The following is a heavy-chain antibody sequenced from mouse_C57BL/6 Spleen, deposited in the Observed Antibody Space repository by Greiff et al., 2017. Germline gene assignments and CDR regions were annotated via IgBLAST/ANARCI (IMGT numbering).Heavy chain of an antibody. CDR1: GFTFSDYY. D-gene: IGHD3-2*02. V-gene: IGHV5-16*01. CDR2: INYDGSST. Sequence: EVKLMESEGGLVQPGSSMKLSCTASGFTFSDYYMAWVRQVPEKGLEWVANINYDGSSTYYLDSLKSRFIISRDNAKNILYLQMSSLKSEDTATYYCAREKEAGHAMDYWGQGASVTVSS. CDR3: AREKEAGHAMDY. J-gene: IGHJ4*01.